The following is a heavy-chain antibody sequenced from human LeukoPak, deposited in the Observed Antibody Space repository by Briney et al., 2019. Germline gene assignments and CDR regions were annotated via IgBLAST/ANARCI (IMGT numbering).Heavy chain of an antibody. CDR2: ISAYNGNT. CDR1: GYTFTSYG. Sequence: ASVKVSCKASGYTFTSYGISWVRQAPGQGLEWMGWISAYNGNTNYAQKLQGRVTMTTDTSTSTAYMELSSLRSEDTAVYYCARDPDPYCSGGSCYAGEDAFDIWGQGTMVTVSS. J-gene: IGHJ3*02. V-gene: IGHV1-18*01. CDR3: ARDPDPYCSGGSCYAGEDAFDI. D-gene: IGHD2-15*01.